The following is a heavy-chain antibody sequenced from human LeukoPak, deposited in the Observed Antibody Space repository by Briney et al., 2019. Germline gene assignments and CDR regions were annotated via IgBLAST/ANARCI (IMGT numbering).Heavy chain of an antibody. Sequence: PSETLSLTCTVSGGSISSYYWSWLRQPAGKGLEWIGRIYTSGSTNYNPSLKSRVTMSVDTSKNQFSLKLSSVTAADTAVYYCARERGEQQLATYYYYYMDVWGKGTTVTVSS. CDR2: IYTSGST. D-gene: IGHD6-13*01. CDR1: GGSISSYY. J-gene: IGHJ6*03. CDR3: ARERGEQQLATYYYYYMDV. V-gene: IGHV4-4*07.